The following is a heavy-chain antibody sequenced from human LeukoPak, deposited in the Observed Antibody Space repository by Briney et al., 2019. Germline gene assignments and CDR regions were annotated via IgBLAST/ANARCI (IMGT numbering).Heavy chain of an antibody. CDR2: TYYRSKWYN. CDR3: ARSGSGGWIDS. J-gene: IGHJ4*02. V-gene: IGHV6-1*01. CDR1: GDSVSSNSAA. D-gene: IGHD6-19*01. Sequence: SQTLSLTCAISGDSVSSNSAAWNWMRQSPSRGLEWLGRTYYRSKWYNGYAVFVKSRISVNPDTSKNQFSLQLNSVTPEDTAVYYCARSGSGGWIDSWGQGTLVIVSS.